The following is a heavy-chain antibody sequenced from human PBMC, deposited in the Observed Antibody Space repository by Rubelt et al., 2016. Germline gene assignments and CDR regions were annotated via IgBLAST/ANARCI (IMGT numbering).Heavy chain of an antibody. V-gene: IGHV4-34*01. CDR3: ARRGPSGTHDAFDI. CDR1: GGSFSGYY. Sequence: QVQLQQWGAGLLKPSETLSLTCAVYGGSFSGYYWNWIRQPPGKGLEWIGEINHSGSTTYNPALKSRVTISVDTSKNRVCLSLGSVTAADTAVDYCARRGPSGTHDAFDIWGQGTMVTVSS. CDR2: INHSGST. J-gene: IGHJ3*02.